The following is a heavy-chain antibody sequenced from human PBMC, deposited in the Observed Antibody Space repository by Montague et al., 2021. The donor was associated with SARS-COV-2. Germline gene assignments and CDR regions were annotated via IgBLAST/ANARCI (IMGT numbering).Heavy chain of an antibody. CDR3: ARGSAYYDFWSGLLDY. CDR1: GFTFSSYS. CDR2: ISSSSSYI. J-gene: IGHJ4*02. V-gene: IGHV3-21*01. Sequence: SLRLSCAASGFTFSSYSMNWVRQAPGKGLEWVSSISSSSSYIYYADSVKGRFTISRDNAKNSLYLQMNSLRAEDTAVYYCARGSAYYDFWSGLLDYWGQGTLGTVSS. D-gene: IGHD3-3*01.